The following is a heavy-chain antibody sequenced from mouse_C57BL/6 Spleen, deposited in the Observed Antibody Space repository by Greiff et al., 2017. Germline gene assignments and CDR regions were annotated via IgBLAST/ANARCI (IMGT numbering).Heavy chain of an antibody. J-gene: IGHJ2*01. V-gene: IGHV7-3*01. CDR2: IRNKANGYTT. D-gene: IGHD2-4*01. CDR3: ARSLYDYDYFDY. Sequence: EVKVVESGGGLVQPGGSLSLSCAASGFTFTDYYMSWVRQPPGKALEWLGFIRNKANGYTTEYSASVKGRFTISRDNSKSILYLQMNALRAEDSATYYCARSLYDYDYFDYWGQGTTLTVSS. CDR1: GFTFTDYY.